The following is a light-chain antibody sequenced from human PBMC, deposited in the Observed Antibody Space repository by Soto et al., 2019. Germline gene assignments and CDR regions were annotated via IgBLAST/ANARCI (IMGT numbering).Light chain of an antibody. CDR1: QSISPW. Sequence: DIQMTQSPSPLSASVGDRVTITCRASQSISPWLAWYQQKPGKAPQLLIYTASNLEGGVPSRFSGSGSGTEFTLTISSLQPDDFATYYCQQYSTGWSFGQGTNVDLK. J-gene: IGKJ1*01. CDR3: QQYSTGWS. CDR2: TAS. V-gene: IGKV1-5*03.